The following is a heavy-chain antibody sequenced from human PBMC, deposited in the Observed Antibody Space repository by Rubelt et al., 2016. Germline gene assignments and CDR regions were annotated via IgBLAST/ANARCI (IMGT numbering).Heavy chain of an antibody. V-gene: IGHV4-59*08. D-gene: IGHD6-19*01. CDR2: IYYSGST. J-gene: IGHJ4*02. CDR1: GGSMRTYY. CDR3: ARREVSSGWYDY. Sequence: QVQLQESGPGLVNPSETLSLTCTVSGGSMRTYYWSWIRQPPGKGLEWIGYIYYSGSTNYNPSLKSRVTISVDTSKNQFSRKGRSGTAADTAMYYCARREVSSGWYDYWGQGTLVTVSS.